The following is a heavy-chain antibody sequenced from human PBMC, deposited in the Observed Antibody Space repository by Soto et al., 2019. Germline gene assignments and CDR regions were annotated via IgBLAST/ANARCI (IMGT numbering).Heavy chain of an antibody. CDR1: GGSISSGGYS. J-gene: IGHJ4*02. V-gene: IGHV4-30-2*01. CDR2: IYHSGST. D-gene: IGHD3-22*01. CDR3: ARVCRDDSSGRFDY. Sequence: SETLSLTCTVSGGSISSGGYSWSWIRQPPGKGLEWIGYIYHSGSTYYNPSLKSRVTISVDRSKNQFSLKLSSVTAADTAVYYCARVCRDDSSGRFDYWGQGTLVTVSS.